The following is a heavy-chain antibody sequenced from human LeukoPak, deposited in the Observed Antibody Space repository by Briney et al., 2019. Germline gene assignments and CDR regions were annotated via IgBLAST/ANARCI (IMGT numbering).Heavy chain of an antibody. CDR1: GFTFNDYY. D-gene: IGHD5-12*01. Sequence: SGGPLRLSCAASGFTFNDYYMSWIRQAPGKGLEWVSYISSSGSTIYDADSVKGRFTISRDNAKNSLYLQMNSLRAEDTAVYYCARHHNSGYDPEIDYWGQGTLVTVSS. J-gene: IGHJ4*02. V-gene: IGHV3-11*04. CDR3: ARHHNSGYDPEIDY. CDR2: ISSSGSTI.